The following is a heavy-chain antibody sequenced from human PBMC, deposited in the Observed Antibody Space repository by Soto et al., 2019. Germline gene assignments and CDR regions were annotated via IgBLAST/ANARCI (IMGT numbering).Heavy chain of an antibody. J-gene: IGHJ3*02. CDR2: ISGSGGST. V-gene: IGHV3-23*01. CDR3: AKDREVTRFSTADAFDI. D-gene: IGHD1-1*01. CDR1: GFTFSSYA. Sequence: GGSLRLSCAASGFTFSSYAMSWVRQAPGKGLEWVSAISGSGGSTYYADSVKGRFTISRDNSKNTLYLQMNSLRAEDTAVYYCAKDREVTRFSTADAFDIWGQGTMVTVSS.